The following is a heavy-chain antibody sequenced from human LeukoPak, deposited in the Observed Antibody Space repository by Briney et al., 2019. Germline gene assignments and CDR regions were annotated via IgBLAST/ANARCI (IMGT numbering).Heavy chain of an antibody. Sequence: PGGSLRLSCAASGFTFSSYGMHWVRQAPGKGLEWVAAIWYDGSNQSYADSVKGRFTISRDNSKNTLYLQMNSLRAEDTAVHYCARAGYFSGGCCKVSDYWGQGTLVSV. CDR1: GFTFSSYG. CDR3: ARAGYFSGGCCKVSDY. J-gene: IGHJ4*02. V-gene: IGHV3-33*08. D-gene: IGHD2-15*01. CDR2: IWYDGSNQ.